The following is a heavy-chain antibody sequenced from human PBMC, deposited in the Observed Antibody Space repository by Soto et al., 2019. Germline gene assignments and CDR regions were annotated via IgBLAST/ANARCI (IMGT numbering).Heavy chain of an antibody. J-gene: IGHJ5*02. CDR1: GGSISSGGYY. CDR2: IYYSGST. D-gene: IGHD2-21*02. V-gene: IGHV4-31*03. CDR3: ARDSLYCGGDCSNWFDP. Sequence: PSETLSLTCTVSGGSISSGGYYWSWIRQHPGKGLEWIGYIYYSGSTYYNPSLKSRVTISVDTSKNQFSLKLSSVTAADTAVYYCARDSLYCGGDCSNWFDPWGQGTLVTVSS.